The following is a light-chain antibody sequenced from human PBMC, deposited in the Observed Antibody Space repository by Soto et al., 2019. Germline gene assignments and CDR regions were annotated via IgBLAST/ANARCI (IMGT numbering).Light chain of an antibody. Sequence: EIVLTQSPATLSLSPGERATLSCRASQSVSSHLAWFQQRPGQAPRLRIYDASNRATGIPARLSGRGSGTDFTLTISSLEPEDFAVYYCQQRSSAITFGQGTRLEIK. CDR1: QSVSSH. CDR2: DAS. J-gene: IGKJ5*01. V-gene: IGKV3-11*01. CDR3: QQRSSAIT.